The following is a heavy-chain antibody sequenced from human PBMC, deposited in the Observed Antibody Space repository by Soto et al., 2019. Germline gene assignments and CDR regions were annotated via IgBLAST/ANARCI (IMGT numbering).Heavy chain of an antibody. CDR1: GFTFDDYA. D-gene: IGHD2-2*01. CDR3: AKDIGCSSTSCYLTGYFDY. V-gene: IGHV3-9*01. J-gene: IGHJ4*02. Sequence: EVQLVESGGGLVQPGRSLRLSCAASGFTFDDYAMHWVRQAPGKGLEWVSGISWNSGSIGYADSVKGRFTISRDNAKNSLYLQMNSLRAEDTDLYYCAKDIGCSSTSCYLTGYFDYWGQGTLVTVSS. CDR2: ISWNSGSI.